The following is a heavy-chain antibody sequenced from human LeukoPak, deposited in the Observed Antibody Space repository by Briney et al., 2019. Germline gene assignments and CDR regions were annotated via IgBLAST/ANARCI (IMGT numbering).Heavy chain of an antibody. CDR2: TSYDGSDT. V-gene: IGHV3-30*18. Sequence: QSGGSLRLSCAASGFTFSSYGMHWVRQAPGKGLEWVAVTSYDGSDTYYVDSVKGRITISRDNSKNTLYLQMNSLRAEDTAVYYCAKDFIVQSYYGSGSYMYYGMDVWGPGTTVTVSS. D-gene: IGHD3-10*01. J-gene: IGHJ6*02. CDR3: AKDFIVQSYYGSGSYMYYGMDV. CDR1: GFTFSSYG.